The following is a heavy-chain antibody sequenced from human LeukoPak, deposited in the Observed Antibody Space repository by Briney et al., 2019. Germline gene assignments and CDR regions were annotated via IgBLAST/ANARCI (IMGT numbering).Heavy chain of an antibody. V-gene: IGHV3-21*01. Sequence: GGSLRLSCAASGFTFSSYSMNWVRQAPGKGREWVSSISSSSSYIYYADSVKGRFTIYRENAKNSLYLQMNSLRAEDTAVYYCARDGGYIVGANDAFDIWGQGTMVTVSS. CDR2: ISSSSSYI. CDR1: GFTFSSYS. CDR3: ARDGGYIVGANDAFDI. J-gene: IGHJ3*02. D-gene: IGHD1-26*01.